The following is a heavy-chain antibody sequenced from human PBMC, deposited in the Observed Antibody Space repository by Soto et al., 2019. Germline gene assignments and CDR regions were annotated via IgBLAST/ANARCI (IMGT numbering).Heavy chain of an antibody. Sequence: SLRLSCAASGFTFSSYWMIWVRQAPGKGLEWVANINQDGSKKYYVDSVKGRFTISRDNGKNSLYLQMNTLRAEDTAVYYCAEGTTGWGQGTLVTVSS. V-gene: IGHV3-7*03. D-gene: IGHD3-10*01. J-gene: IGHJ4*02. CDR1: GFTFSSYW. CDR3: AEGTTG. CDR2: INQDGSKK.